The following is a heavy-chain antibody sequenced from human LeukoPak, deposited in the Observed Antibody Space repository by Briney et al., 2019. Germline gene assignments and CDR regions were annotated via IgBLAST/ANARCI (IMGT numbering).Heavy chain of an antibody. V-gene: IGHV3-30*04. CDR2: ISYDGTNK. CDR3: ARDYASGSYPRIYFDY. D-gene: IGHD3-10*01. CDR1: GFTFSNYA. Sequence: GGSLRLSCAASGFTFSNYAMHWVRQAPDQGLEWVAVISYDGTNKYYADSVKGRFTISRDNSKNTLFLQMNSLRVDDTAVYYCARDYASGSYPRIYFDYWGQGSLVTVSS. J-gene: IGHJ4*02.